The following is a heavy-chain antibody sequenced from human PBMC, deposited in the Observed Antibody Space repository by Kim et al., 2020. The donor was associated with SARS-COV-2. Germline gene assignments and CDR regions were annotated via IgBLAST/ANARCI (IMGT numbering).Heavy chain of an antibody. J-gene: IGHJ4*02. CDR1: GFTFSSYG. Sequence: GGSLRLSCAASGFTFSSYGMHWVRQAPGKGLEWVAAIWYDGSNKYYADSVKDRFTISRDNSKNTLYLQMNSLRAEDTAVYYCARDVGEMATIGDYWGQGTLGTVSS. CDR2: IWYDGSNK. D-gene: IGHD5-12*01. CDR3: ARDVGEMATIGDY. V-gene: IGHV3-33*01.